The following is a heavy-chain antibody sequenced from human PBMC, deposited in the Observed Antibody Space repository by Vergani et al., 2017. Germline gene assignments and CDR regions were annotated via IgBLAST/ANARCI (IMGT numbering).Heavy chain of an antibody. CDR2: IYYSGST. J-gene: IGHJ6*03. Sequence: QLQLQESGPGLVKPSETLSLTCTVSGGSISSSSYYWGWIRQPPGKGLEWIGSIYYSGSTYYNPSLKSRVTISVDTSKNQFSLKLSSVTAADTAVYYCARHQGGMRFFQTGQGYYYYYYMDVWGKGTTVTVSS. V-gene: IGHV4-39*01. CDR3: ARHQGGMRFFQTGQGYYYYYYMDV. CDR1: GGSISSSSYY. D-gene: IGHD3-3*01.